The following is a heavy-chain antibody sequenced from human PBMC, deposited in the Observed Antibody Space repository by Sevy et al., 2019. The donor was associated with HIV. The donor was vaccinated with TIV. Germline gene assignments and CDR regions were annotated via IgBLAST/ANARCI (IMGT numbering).Heavy chain of an antibody. CDR1: GFTFSGSA. J-gene: IGHJ6*02. D-gene: IGHD3-16*02. CDR3: TRQMVTFGGVIVYYYGMDV. Sequence: GGSLRLSCAASGFTFSGSAMHWVRQASGKGLEWVGRIRSKANSYATAYAASVKGRFTISRYDSKNTAYLQMNSLKTEDTAVYYCTRQMVTFGGVIVYYYGMDVWGQGTTVTVSS. V-gene: IGHV3-73*01. CDR2: IRSKANSYAT.